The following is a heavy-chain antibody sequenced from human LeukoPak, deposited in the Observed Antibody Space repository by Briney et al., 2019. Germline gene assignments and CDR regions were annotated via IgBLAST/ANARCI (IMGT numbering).Heavy chain of an antibody. J-gene: IGHJ4*02. Sequence: GGSLRLSCAASGFTFSGYGMHWVRQAPGKGLEWVAVISYDGSNKYYADSVKGRFTISRDNSKNTLYLQMNSLRAEDTAVYYCAKARTGESDYWGQGTLVTVSS. CDR3: AKARTGESDY. D-gene: IGHD7-27*01. CDR2: ISYDGSNK. CDR1: GFTFSGYG. V-gene: IGHV3-30*18.